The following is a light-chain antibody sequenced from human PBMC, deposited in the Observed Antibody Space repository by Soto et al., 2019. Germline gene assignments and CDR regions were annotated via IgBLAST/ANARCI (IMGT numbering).Light chain of an antibody. Sequence: QSALTQPASVSGSPGQPITISCTGTSSDIGSFNYVSWYQHHPGTAPKLIIYGVSNRPSGVSNRFSGSKSGNTASLTISGLQAEDEADYYCSSYTTTSTKVFGTGTKVTVL. J-gene: IGLJ1*01. V-gene: IGLV2-14*03. CDR3: SSYTTTSTKV. CDR1: SSDIGSFNY. CDR2: GVS.